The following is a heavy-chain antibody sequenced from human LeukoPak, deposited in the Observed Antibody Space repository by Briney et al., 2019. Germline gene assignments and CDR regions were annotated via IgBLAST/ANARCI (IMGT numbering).Heavy chain of an antibody. CDR3: ARDFVPYSLYFDY. CDR1: GFTFSDYY. V-gene: IGHV3-11*01. D-gene: IGHD2-21*01. J-gene: IGHJ4*02. Sequence: EGSLRLSCAASGFTFSDYYMSWIRQAPGKGLEWVSYISSSGSTIYYADSVKGRFTISRDNAKNSLYLQMNSLRAEDTAVYYCARDFVPYSLYFDYWGQGTLVTVSS. CDR2: ISSSGSTI.